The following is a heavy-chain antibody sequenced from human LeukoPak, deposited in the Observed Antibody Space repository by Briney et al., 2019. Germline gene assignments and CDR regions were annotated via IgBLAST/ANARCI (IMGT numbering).Heavy chain of an antibody. D-gene: IGHD4-17*01. CDR2: ISGFGDYT. CDR1: GFTFSSYG. CDR3: ARFGSRPAVTTLRPAFDI. J-gene: IGHJ3*02. V-gene: IGHV3-23*01. Sequence: GSLRLSCAASGFTFSSYGMSWVRQAPGKGLEWVSGISGFGDYTYYADSVKGRFTISRDNSKNTLYLQMNSLRAEDTAIYYCARFGSRPAVTTLRPAFDIWGQGTMVTVSS.